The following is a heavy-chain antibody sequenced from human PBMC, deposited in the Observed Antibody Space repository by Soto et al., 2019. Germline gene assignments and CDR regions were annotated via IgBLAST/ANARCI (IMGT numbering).Heavy chain of an antibody. V-gene: IGHV4-61*08. D-gene: IGHD3-10*01. CDR3: ARAGTTYYYGSGSYYDY. Sequence: PSETLSLTCTVSVGSISSGDYYWSWIRQPPGKGLEWIGYIYYSGSTNYNPSLKSRVTISVDTSKNQFSLKLSSVTAADTAVYYCARAGTTYYYGSGSYYDYWGQGTLVTVSS. CDR2: IYYSGST. CDR1: VGSISSGDYY. J-gene: IGHJ4*02.